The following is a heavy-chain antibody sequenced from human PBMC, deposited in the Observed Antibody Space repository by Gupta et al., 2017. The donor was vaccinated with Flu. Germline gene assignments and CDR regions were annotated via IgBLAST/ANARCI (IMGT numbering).Heavy chain of an antibody. D-gene: IGHD5-12*01. Sequence: EVQLVESGGGLVQPGGSLRLSWAASGSSFRSYCMNWVRQGPGKGLEWVANIKQDGSEKHYADSVRGRFTNSRDDAKNSVYLQINSVRVEDTAVYYCARGWDGYNTWGQGTLVTVSS. CDR1: GSSFRSYC. V-gene: IGHV3-7*01. CDR3: ARGWDGYNT. J-gene: IGHJ4*02. CDR2: IKQDGSEK.